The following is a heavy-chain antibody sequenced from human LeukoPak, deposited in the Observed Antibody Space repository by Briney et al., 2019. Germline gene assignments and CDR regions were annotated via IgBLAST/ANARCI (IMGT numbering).Heavy chain of an antibody. J-gene: IGHJ6*02. V-gene: IGHV1-18*01. CDR2: ISAYNGNT. D-gene: IGHD1-26*01. CDR3: ARAGRYSGSYLTIYGMDV. CDR1: GYTFTSYG. Sequence: ASVTVSCKASGYTFTSYGISWVRQAPGQGLEWMGWISAYNGNTNYAQKIQGRVTMTTDTSTSTAYMELRSLRSDDTAVYYCARAGRYSGSYLTIYGMDVWGQGATVTVSS.